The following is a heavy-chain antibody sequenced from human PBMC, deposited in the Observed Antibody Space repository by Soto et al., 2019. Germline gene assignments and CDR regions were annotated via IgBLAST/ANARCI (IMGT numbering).Heavy chain of an antibody. CDR3: ARDRLTSMDV. Sequence: QVQLQESGPGLVKPSETLSLTCTVSGGSISSYYWSWIRQPPGKGLEWIGYIYYSGSTNYNPSLKSRVTISVDTSKNQFSLKLSSVTAADTAVYYCARDRLTSMDVWGQGTTVTVSS. J-gene: IGHJ6*02. CDR1: GGSISSYY. CDR2: IYYSGST. V-gene: IGHV4-59*01. D-gene: IGHD3-22*01.